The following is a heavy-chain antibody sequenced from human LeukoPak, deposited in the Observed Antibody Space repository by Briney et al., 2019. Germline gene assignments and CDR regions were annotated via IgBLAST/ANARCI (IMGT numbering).Heavy chain of an antibody. J-gene: IGHJ4*02. CDR3: AKDHGFWSGYLF. CDR1: GFLFKSNG. CDR2: IRSDGSVT. V-gene: IGHV3-30*02. Sequence: PGGSLRLSCEASGFLFKSNGMHWVRQAPGKGLEWVAFIRSDGSVTKYLDSVKGRFTISRDNSENTLYLQVTNLRPDDTAVYFCAKDHGFWSGYLFWGQGTLVTVSS. D-gene: IGHD3-3*01.